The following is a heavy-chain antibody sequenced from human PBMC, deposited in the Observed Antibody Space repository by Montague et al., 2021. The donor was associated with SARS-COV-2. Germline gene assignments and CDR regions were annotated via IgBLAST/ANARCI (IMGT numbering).Heavy chain of an antibody. D-gene: IGHD2-15*01. J-gene: IGHJ4*02. Sequence: SETLSLTCTVSGGSISSFYWSWFRQPPGKGLEWIGYIFDSGSTNYNNSLTSRVTMSVDTSKNQFSLKVNSVTAADTAVYYCARHYSATLAAVYWGQGTLVTVSS. CDR3: ARHYSATLAAVY. CDR2: IFDSGST. CDR1: GGSISSFY. V-gene: IGHV4-59*08.